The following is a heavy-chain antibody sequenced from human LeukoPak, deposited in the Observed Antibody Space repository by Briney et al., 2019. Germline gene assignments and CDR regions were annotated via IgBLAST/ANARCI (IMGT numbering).Heavy chain of an antibody. CDR1: GYTFTSYY. J-gene: IGHJ2*01. D-gene: IGHD3-3*01. V-gene: IGHV1-46*01. CDR2: INPSGGST. CDR3: ARDNRGAVRFPSGWYFDL. Sequence: ASVKVSCKASGYTFTSYYMHWVRQAPGQGLEWMGIINPSGGSTSYAQKFQGRVTMTRDTSTSTVYMGLSSLRSEDTAVYYCARDNRGAVRFPSGWYFDLWGRGTLVTVSS.